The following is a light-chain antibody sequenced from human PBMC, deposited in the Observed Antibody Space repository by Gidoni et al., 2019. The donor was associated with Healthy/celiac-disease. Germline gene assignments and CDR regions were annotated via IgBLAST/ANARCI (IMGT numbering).Light chain of an antibody. CDR3: QQYDHLPLT. CDR1: QAISNY. Sequence: DSQMTQSPSSLSASVGDRVTITCQASQAISNYLNWYQQKPGKAPKLLIYDASNLETGVPSRFIGSGSGTAFTFPISSLQPEDIATYYCQQYDHLPLTFGGGTKVEIK. V-gene: IGKV1-33*01. CDR2: DAS. J-gene: IGKJ4*01.